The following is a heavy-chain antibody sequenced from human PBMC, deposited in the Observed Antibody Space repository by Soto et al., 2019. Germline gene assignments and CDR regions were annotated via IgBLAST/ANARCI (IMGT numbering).Heavy chain of an antibody. CDR1: GFTVSSNY. CDR3: ARDTAGDAFDI. D-gene: IGHD1-1*01. CDR2: IYSGGST. V-gene: IGHV3-53*02. J-gene: IGHJ3*02. Sequence: EVQLVETGGGVIQPGGSLRLSCAASGFTVSSNYMSWVRQAPGKGLEWVSVIYSGGSTYYADSVKGRFTISRDNSKNTLYLQMNSLRAEDTAVYYCARDTAGDAFDIWGQGTMVTVSS.